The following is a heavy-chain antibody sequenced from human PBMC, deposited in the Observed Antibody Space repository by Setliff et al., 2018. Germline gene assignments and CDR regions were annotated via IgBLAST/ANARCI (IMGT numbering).Heavy chain of an antibody. CDR1: GNGFTDLW. V-gene: IGHV5-51*01. CDR2: IYPGDSDT. CDR3: ARLTPMADFDY. D-gene: IGHD5-18*01. Sequence: GESLKISCKVSGNGFTDLWIAWVRQTPGKGLEWMGVIYPGDSDTRYSPSFKGQVTISADKSISTAYLQWSSLEASDTAMYYCARLTPMADFDYWGQGTLVTVSS. J-gene: IGHJ4*02.